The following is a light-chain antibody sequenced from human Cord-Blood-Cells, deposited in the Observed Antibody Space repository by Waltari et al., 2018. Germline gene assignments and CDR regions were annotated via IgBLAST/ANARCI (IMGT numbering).Light chain of an antibody. CDR1: SSNIGSNN. CDR2: RNN. V-gene: IGLV1-47*01. CDR3: AAWDDSLSGYV. J-gene: IGLJ1*01. Sequence: QSVLTQPPSASGTPGQRATISCSGSSSNIGSNNVYRYQQLPGPAPKLLIYRNNQRPSGVPDRFSGSKSGTSASLAISGLRSEDEADYYCAAWDDSLSGYVFVTGTKVTVL.